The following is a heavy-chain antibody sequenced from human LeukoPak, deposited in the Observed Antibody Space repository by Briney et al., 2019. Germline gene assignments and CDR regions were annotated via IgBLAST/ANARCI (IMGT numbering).Heavy chain of an antibody. V-gene: IGHV4-61*02. Sequence: SQTLSLTSTVSGGSISSGSYYWTWIRQPAGKGLEWIGRIYTSGGTNYNPSLKSRVTISVDTSKNQFSLKLSSVTAADTAVYYCAREGRTAAGIFYFAYWGQGTLVTVSS. CDR3: AREGRTAAGIFYFAY. D-gene: IGHD6-13*01. CDR2: IYTSGGT. CDR1: GGSISSGSYY. J-gene: IGHJ4*02.